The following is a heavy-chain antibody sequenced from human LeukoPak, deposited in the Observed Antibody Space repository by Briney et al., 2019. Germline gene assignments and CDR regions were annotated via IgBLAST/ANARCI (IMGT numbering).Heavy chain of an antibody. CDR2: IGRYGVAT. V-gene: IGHV3-48*03. CDR1: GFTLSTYE. J-gene: IGHJ6*02. CDR3: ATLSDRNFYYSYGLDV. D-gene: IGHD1-14*01. Sequence: AGGSLRLSCAASGFTLSTYEMNWVRQAPGKGLEWVAYIGRYGVATYYEDSVKGRFTISRDNAKNSLNLQMNSLRAEDTAVYYCATLSDRNFYYSYGLDVWGQGTTVTVS.